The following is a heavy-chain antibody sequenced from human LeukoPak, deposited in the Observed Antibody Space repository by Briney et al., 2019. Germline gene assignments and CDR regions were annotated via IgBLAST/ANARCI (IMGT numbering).Heavy chain of an antibody. D-gene: IGHD6-6*01. J-gene: IGHJ4*02. CDR1: GGSISSYY. CDR2: IYYSGST. Sequence: SDTLSLTCTVSGGSISSYYWSWIRQPPGKGLEWIGYIYYSGSTNCNPSLKSRVTISVDTSKNQFSLKLSSVTAADTAVYYCAALAPDYWGQGTLVTVSS. CDR3: AALAPDY. V-gene: IGHV4-59*01.